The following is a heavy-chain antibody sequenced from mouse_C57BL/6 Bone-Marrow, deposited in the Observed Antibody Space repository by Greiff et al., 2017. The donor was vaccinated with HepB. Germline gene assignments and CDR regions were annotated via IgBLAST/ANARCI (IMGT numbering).Heavy chain of an antibody. Sequence: EVHLVESGPGLVKPSQSLSLTCSVTGYSITSGYYWNWIRQFPGNKLEWMGYISYDGSNNYNPSLKNRISITRDTSKNQFFLKLNSVTTEDTATYYCARKSYGSRDYWGQGTTLTVSA. V-gene: IGHV3-6*01. CDR2: ISYDGSN. J-gene: IGHJ2*01. D-gene: IGHD1-1*01. CDR3: ARKSYGSRDY. CDR1: GYSITSGYY.